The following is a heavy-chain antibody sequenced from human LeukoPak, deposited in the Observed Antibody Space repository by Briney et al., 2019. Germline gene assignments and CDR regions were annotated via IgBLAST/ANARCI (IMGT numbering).Heavy chain of an antibody. Sequence: ASVKVSCKASGYTFTSYGISWARQAPGQGLEWMGWISAYNGNTNYAQKLQGRVTMTTDTSTSTAYMELRSLRSDDAAVYYCARVYDSSGYYSWFDPWGQGTLVTVSS. V-gene: IGHV1-18*01. CDR3: ARVYDSSGYYSWFDP. CDR1: GYTFTSYG. CDR2: ISAYNGNT. D-gene: IGHD3-22*01. J-gene: IGHJ5*02.